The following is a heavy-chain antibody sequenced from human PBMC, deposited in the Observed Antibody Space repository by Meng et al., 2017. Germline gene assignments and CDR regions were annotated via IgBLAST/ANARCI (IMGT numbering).Heavy chain of an antibody. CDR2: ISGSGGST. CDR3: AKTRGYSGYGRGFYGMDV. CDR1: GFTFSSYA. J-gene: IGHJ6*02. V-gene: IGHV3-23*01. D-gene: IGHD5-12*01. Sequence: GESLKISCAASGFTFSSYAMSWVRQAPGKGLEWVSAISGSGGSTYYADSVKGRFTISRDNSKNTLYLQMNSLRAEDTAVYYCAKTRGYSGYGRGFYGMDVWGQGTTVT.